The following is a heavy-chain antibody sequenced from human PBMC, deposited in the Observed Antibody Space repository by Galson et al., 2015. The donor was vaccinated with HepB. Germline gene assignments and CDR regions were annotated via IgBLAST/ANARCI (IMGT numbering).Heavy chain of an antibody. J-gene: IGHJ1*01. Sequence: SLRLSCAASGFTVTTNHMSWVRQAPGKGPEWVSVIYRDDSTYYADAVKGRFSISRDNSKNTLYLQMSSLRVEDTAVYYCARIHSDHYDSSGYSSRGYGSGSFTTWGYWGQGTLVTVSS. D-gene: IGHD3-10*01. CDR3: ARIHSDHYDSSGYSSRGYGSGSFTTWGY. CDR1: GFTVTTNH. CDR2: IYRDDST. V-gene: IGHV3-53*01.